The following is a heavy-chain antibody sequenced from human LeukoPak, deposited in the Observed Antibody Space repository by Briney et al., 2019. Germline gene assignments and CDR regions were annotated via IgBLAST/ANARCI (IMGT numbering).Heavy chain of an antibody. D-gene: IGHD3-22*01. J-gene: IGHJ4*02. V-gene: IGHV3-53*01. CDR2: IYSGGAT. Sequence: PGGSLRLSCAPSGLTVSSNSMRWVRQAPGKGLEWVSVIYSGGATYYAGSVKGRFTISRDNSKNTVYLQMNSLRAEDTAVYYCARDRDTSGYIFDYWGRGTLVTVSS. CDR3: ARDRDTSGYIFDY. CDR1: GLTVSSNS.